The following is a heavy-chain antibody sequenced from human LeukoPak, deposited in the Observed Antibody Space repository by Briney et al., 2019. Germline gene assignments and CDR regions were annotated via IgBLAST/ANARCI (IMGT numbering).Heavy chain of an antibody. D-gene: IGHD1-26*01. Sequence: PGGSLRLSCAASGFTFSIYGMHWVRQAPGKGLEWVAFIHYDGSNKYYADSVKGRFTISRDNSKSTVSLQMSSLRAEDTAIYYCSTYRLLDEPSEYWGQGTLVTVSS. J-gene: IGHJ4*02. V-gene: IGHV3-30*02. CDR1: GFTFSIYG. CDR3: STYRLLDEPSEY. CDR2: IHYDGSNK.